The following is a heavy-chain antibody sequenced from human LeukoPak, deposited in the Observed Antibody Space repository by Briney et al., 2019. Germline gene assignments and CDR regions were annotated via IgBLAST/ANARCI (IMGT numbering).Heavy chain of an antibody. Sequence: GGSLRLSCSASGFTFSNSDLHWVRQAPGKGLEYLSRIRSSGDRTNYADSVKGRFTISRDNSKNPLYLQMNSLRAEDTGVYFCTTDWFGAVNSWGQGTLVTVSS. CDR3: TTDWFGAVNS. CDR1: GFTFSNSD. D-gene: IGHD3-16*01. CDR2: IRSSGDRT. V-gene: IGHV3-64D*06. J-gene: IGHJ4*02.